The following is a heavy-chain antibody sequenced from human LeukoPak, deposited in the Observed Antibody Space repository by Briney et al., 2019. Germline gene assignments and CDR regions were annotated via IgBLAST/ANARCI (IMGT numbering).Heavy chain of an antibody. Sequence: PSQTLSLTCTVSGGSISSGGYYWSWIRQHPGKGLEWIGYTYYSGSTYYNPSLKSRVTISVDTSKSQFSLKLSSVTAADTAVYYCARVGGSGSPFDYWGQGTLVTVSS. CDR2: TYYSGST. D-gene: IGHD3-10*01. V-gene: IGHV4-31*03. CDR3: ARVGGSGSPFDY. CDR1: GGSISSGGYY. J-gene: IGHJ4*02.